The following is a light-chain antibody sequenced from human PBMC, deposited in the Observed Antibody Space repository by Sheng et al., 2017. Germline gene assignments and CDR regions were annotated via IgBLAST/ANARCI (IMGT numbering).Light chain of an antibody. CDR3: CSYAGSSASVV. CDR2: EGT. Sequence: QSALTQPASVSGSPGQSITISCTGTSSDVGGYDAVSWYQQHPGKAPELMIYEGTKRPSGVSYRFSGSNSGNTASLTISGLQAEDEAEYYCCSYAGSSASVVFGGGTKLTVL. CDR1: SSDVGGYDA. V-gene: IGLV2-23*01. J-gene: IGLJ2*01.